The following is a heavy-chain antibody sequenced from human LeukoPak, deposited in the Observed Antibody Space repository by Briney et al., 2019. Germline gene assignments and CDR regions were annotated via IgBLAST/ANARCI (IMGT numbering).Heavy chain of an antibody. Sequence: GGSLGLSCAASGFTFSSYSMNWVRQAPGKGLEWVSCITSSSNYIYYADSVKGRFTISRDNAKNSLYLQMNSLRAEDTAVYYCARDLQTVDAFDIWGQGTMVTVSS. J-gene: IGHJ3*02. V-gene: IGHV3-21*01. CDR1: GFTFSSYS. CDR3: ARDLQTVDAFDI. D-gene: IGHD4-11*01. CDR2: ITSSSNYI.